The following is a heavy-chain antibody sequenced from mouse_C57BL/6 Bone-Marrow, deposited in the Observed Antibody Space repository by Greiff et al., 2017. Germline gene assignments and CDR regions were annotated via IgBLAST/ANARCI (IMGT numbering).Heavy chain of an antibody. CDR2: ISYDGSN. V-gene: IGHV3-6*01. J-gene: IGHJ3*01. Sequence: EVKLQESGPGLVKPSQSLSLTCSVTGYSITSGYYWKWIRQFPGNKLEWMGYISYDGSNNYNPSLKNRISITRDTSKNQFFLKLNSVTTEDTATYYCARDGHLAYWGQGTLVTVSA. CDR3: ARDGHLAY. CDR1: GYSITSGYY.